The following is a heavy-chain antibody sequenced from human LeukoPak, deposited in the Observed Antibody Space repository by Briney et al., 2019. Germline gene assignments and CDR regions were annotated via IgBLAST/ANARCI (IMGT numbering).Heavy chain of an antibody. D-gene: IGHD6-25*01. CDR3: ARSPRLPAYYYYYYMDV. V-gene: IGHV5-51*01. CDR2: IYPDDSDT. CDR1: GYSFTGYW. Sequence: NAGESLKISCKGSGYSFTGYWIAWVRQMPGKGLEWMGIIYPDDSDTRYSPSFQGQVTISADRSISTAYMELSRLRSDDTAVYYCARSPRLPAYYYYYYMDVWGKGTTVTVSS. J-gene: IGHJ6*03.